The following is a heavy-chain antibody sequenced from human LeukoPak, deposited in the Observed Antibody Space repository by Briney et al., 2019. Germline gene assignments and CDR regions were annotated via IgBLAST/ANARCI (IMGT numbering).Heavy chain of an antibody. CDR2: INSDGIIT. Sequence: GGSLRLSCAASGFTFSSYAMSWVRQAPGKGLVWVSRINSDGIITTYADSVKGRFTISRDNAKNTLYLQMNSLRAEDTAVYYCARDNRYCNGGYCSNWFDPWGQGTLVTVSS. D-gene: IGHD2-15*01. CDR1: GFTFSSYA. V-gene: IGHV3-74*01. CDR3: ARDNRYCNGGYCSNWFDP. J-gene: IGHJ5*02.